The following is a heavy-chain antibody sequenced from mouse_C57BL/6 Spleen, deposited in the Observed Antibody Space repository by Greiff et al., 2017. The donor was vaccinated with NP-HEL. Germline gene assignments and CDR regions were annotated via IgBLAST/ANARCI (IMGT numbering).Heavy chain of an antibody. V-gene: IGHV14-4*01. CDR2: IDPENGDT. J-gene: IGHJ4*01. Sequence: VQLQQSGAELVRPGASVKLSCTASGFNIKDDYMHWVKQRPEQGLEWIGWIDPENGDTEYASKFQGKATITADTSSNTAYLQLNSLTSEDTAVYYCTTEGSSDYYAMDYWGQGTSVTVSS. D-gene: IGHD1-3*01. CDR3: TTEGSSDYYAMDY. CDR1: GFNIKDDY.